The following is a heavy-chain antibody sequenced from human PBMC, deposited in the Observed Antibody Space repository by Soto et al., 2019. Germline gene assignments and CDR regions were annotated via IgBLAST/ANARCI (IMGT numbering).Heavy chain of an antibody. CDR3: ARDLSGDHYYYYYYMDV. Sequence: GGSLRLSCAASGFTVSSNYMSWVRQAPGKGLEWVSVIYSGGSTYYADSVKGRFTISRDNSENTLYLQMNSLRAEDTAVYYCARDLSGDHYYYYYYMDVWGKGTTVTVSS. J-gene: IGHJ6*03. CDR1: GFTVSSNY. CDR2: IYSGGST. D-gene: IGHD2-21*02. V-gene: IGHV3-66*01.